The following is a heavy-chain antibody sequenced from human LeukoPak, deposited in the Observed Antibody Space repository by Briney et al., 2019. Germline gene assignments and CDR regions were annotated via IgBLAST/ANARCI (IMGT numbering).Heavy chain of an antibody. CDR3: TRDRSPSEYTNYERAYYYGMDV. CDR2: ISSDGSTT. D-gene: IGHD1-7*01. CDR1: GFTFSSHW. Sequence: GGSLRLSCAASGFTFSSHWMHWVRQAPGKGLVWISRISSDGSTTDYADSVKGRFTISRDSAKKTLYLQMHSLRADDSAVYYCTRDRSPSEYTNYERAYYYGMDVWGQGTTVAVSS. V-gene: IGHV3-74*01. J-gene: IGHJ6*02.